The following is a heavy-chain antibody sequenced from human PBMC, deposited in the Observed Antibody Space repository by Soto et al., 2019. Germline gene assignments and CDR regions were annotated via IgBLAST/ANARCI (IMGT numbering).Heavy chain of an antibody. CDR3: AKRDNSGWYSLDY. V-gene: IGHV3-23*01. J-gene: IGHJ4*02. CDR2: VSPSGSNT. Sequence: EVQLLESGGGLVQPGGSLRLSCAVSGFIFSNYPMSWVLQAPGQGLEWVSSVSPSGSNTYYADSVKGRFTMSRDNSENRLHLQMNSLRAEDTAVYFCAKRDNSGWYSLDYWGQGTLATVSS. D-gene: IGHD6-19*01. CDR1: GFIFSNYP.